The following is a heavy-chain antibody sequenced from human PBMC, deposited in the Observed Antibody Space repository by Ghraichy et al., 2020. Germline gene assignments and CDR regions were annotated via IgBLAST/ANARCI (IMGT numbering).Heavy chain of an antibody. CDR3: ARDPPPEGARFDS. J-gene: IGHJ4*02. Sequence: GGSLRLSCAASGFTFSTYWMSWVRQAPGTGLEWVANIRQDGGEKYYVDSVKGRFTISRDNAKNSLYLQMNSLRAEYTAVYYCARDPPPEGARFDSWGQGTLLTVSS. V-gene: IGHV3-7*01. CDR2: IRQDGGEK. CDR1: GFTFSTYW.